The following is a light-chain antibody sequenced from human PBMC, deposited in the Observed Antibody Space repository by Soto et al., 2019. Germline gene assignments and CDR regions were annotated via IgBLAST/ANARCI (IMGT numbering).Light chain of an antibody. CDR2: EVS. Sequence: QSVPTQPPSASGSPGQSATISCTGTSSDVGGYNYVSWYQQYPGKAPKLMIYEVSKRPSGVPDRFSGSKSGNTASLTVSGLQAEDEADYYCISYAGSSTWVFGGGTKLTVL. CDR1: SSDVGGYNY. CDR3: ISYAGSSTWV. V-gene: IGLV2-8*01. J-gene: IGLJ2*01.